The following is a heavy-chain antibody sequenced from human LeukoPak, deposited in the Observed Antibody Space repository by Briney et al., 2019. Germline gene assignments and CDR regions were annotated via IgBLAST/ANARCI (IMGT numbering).Heavy chain of an antibody. CDR2: IYHSGST. CDR3: ARTDSSGYSFGY. D-gene: IGHD3-22*01. J-gene: IGHJ4*02. Sequence: SQTLSLTCAVSGGSISSGGYSWSWIRQPPGKGLEWIGYIYHSGSTCYNPSLKSRVTISVDRSKNQFSLKLSSVTAADTAVYYCARTDSSGYSFGYWGQGTLVTVSS. V-gene: IGHV4-30-2*01. CDR1: GGSISSGGYS.